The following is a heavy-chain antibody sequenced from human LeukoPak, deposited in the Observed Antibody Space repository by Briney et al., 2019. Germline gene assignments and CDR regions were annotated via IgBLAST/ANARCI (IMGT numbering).Heavy chain of an antibody. CDR3: ARETNGYYDFWSGSGTDAFDI. CDR1: GDSINNDY. J-gene: IGHJ3*02. D-gene: IGHD3-3*01. V-gene: IGHV4-59*12. Sequence: SETLSLTCTVSGDSINNDYWSWLRQPPGKGLEWIAYIYYSGSTNYNPSLKSRVTMSVDTSKNQFSLKLSSVTAADTAVYYCARETNGYYDFWSGSGTDAFDIWGQGTMVTVSS. CDR2: IYYSGST.